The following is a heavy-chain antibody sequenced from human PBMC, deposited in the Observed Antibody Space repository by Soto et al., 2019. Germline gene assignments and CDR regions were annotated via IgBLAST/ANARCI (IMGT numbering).Heavy chain of an antibody. CDR2: ISSGSGTM. J-gene: IGHJ4*02. Sequence: EVQLVESGGGLVQPGGSLRLSCAASGFTFSSYSMNWVRQAPGMGLEWLSYISSGSGTMYYADSVKGRFTISRDNAKNALFLQINSLRSEDTAVYYCARGRTLMDYWGQGTLVTVSS. V-gene: IGHV3-48*01. CDR1: GFTFSSYS. D-gene: IGHD3-16*01. CDR3: ARGRTLMDY.